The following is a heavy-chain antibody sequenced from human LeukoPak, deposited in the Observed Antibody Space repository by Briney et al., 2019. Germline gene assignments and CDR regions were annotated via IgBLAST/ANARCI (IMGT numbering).Heavy chain of an antibody. Sequence: SETLSLTCAVYGGSFSGYHRSWIRQPPGKGLEWIGEINHSGSTNYNPSLKSRVTISVDTSKNQFSLKLSSVTAADTAVYYCARGRGGLLWFGELIRFDYWGQGTLVTVSS. J-gene: IGHJ4*02. V-gene: IGHV4-34*01. CDR3: ARGRGGLLWFGELIRFDY. D-gene: IGHD3-10*01. CDR1: GGSFSGYH. CDR2: INHSGST.